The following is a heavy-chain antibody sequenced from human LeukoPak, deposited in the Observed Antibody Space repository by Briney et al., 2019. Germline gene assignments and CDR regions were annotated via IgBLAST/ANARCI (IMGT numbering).Heavy chain of an antibody. D-gene: IGHD6-13*01. CDR2: ISTYNGNT. CDR3: ARVRWAAAEIDY. CDR1: GYTFTSYG. Sequence: ASVKVSCKPSGYTFTSYGITWVRQAPGQGLEWMGWISTYNGNTNYAQKLQGRVTMTTDTSTSTAYMELRSLRSDDTAVYYCARVRWAAAEIDYWGQGTLVTVSS. V-gene: IGHV1-18*01. J-gene: IGHJ4*02.